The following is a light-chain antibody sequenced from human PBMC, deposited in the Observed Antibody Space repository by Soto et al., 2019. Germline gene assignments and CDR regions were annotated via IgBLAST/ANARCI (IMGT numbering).Light chain of an antibody. V-gene: IGKV3-15*01. Sequence: EIVMTQSQATLSVSPGETATLSCRARQSVSYNLAWYQQKPGQGPRLLIYGAFTRATGIPARFSGSGSGTEFTLTISRLQSEDFVVYYCQQYKNWPPLTFGGGTKVEIK. CDR1: QSVSYN. CDR3: QQYKNWPPLT. J-gene: IGKJ4*01. CDR2: GAF.